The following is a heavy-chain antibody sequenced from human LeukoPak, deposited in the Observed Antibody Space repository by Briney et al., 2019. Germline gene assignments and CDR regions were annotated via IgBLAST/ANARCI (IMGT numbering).Heavy chain of an antibody. J-gene: IGHJ4*02. CDR2: IRYDGSNK. Sequence: GGSLRLSCAASGFTFSNYGMHWVRQAPGKGLEWVTFIRYDGSNKYYADSVKGRFTISRDNSKNTLYLQMNSPRAEDTAVYYCAKDNRGSFDYWGQGTLVTVSS. D-gene: IGHD3-16*01. CDR3: AKDNRGSFDY. CDR1: GFTFSNYG. V-gene: IGHV3-30*02.